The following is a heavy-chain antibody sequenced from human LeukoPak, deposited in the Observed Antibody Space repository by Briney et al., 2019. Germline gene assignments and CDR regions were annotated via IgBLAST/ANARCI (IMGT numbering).Heavy chain of an antibody. CDR1: GFAFSVSY. D-gene: IGHD4-17*01. V-gene: IGHV3-73*01. CDR2: ISPKSNNYAT. CDR3: TYFGDYYGDYVFKY. Sequence: GGSLRLSCAASGFAFSVSYMHWVRQASGKGLEWVGRISPKSNNYATVYGASVKGRFTISRDDSRNTAYLQMNSLKNEDTAVYSCTYFGDYYGDYVFKYWGQGALVTVSS. J-gene: IGHJ4*02.